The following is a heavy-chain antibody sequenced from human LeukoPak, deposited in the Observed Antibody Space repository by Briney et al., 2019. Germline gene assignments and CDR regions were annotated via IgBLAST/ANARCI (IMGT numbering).Heavy chain of an antibody. CDR3: ARDRFNWNLNSLDY. J-gene: IGHJ4*02. Sequence: PGGSLRLSCAASGFTFSSYWMHWVRQAPGKGLVWVSRINSDGSSTSYADSVKGRFTISRDNAKNTLYLQTNSLRAEDTAVYYCARDRFNWNLNSLDYWGQGTLVAVSS. CDR1: GFTFSSYW. V-gene: IGHV3-74*01. CDR2: INSDGSST. D-gene: IGHD1-20*01.